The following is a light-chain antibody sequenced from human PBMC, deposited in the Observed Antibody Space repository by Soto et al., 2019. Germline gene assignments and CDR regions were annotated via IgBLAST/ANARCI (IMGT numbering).Light chain of an antibody. CDR3: QQYYSTPQT. V-gene: IGKV4-1*01. CDR1: QSVLYSSNNKNY. J-gene: IGKJ1*01. Sequence: DIVITQSPGSLAVSLGERATINCKSSQSVLYSSNNKNYLAWYQQTPGQPPTLLIYWASTRESGVPDRFSGSGSGTDFTLTISSLQAEDVAVYYCQQYYSTPQTFGQGTKVDIK. CDR2: WAS.